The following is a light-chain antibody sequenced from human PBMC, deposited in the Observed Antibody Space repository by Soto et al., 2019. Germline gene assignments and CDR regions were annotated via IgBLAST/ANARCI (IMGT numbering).Light chain of an antibody. V-gene: IGKV3-15*01. J-gene: IGKJ4*01. CDR1: QNVYNN. CDR2: DAS. Sequence: EIVMTQSPATLSVSPGEGATLSCKASQNVYNNLAWYQQRPGQPPRLLIYDASTRATGISARFSGSGYGTEFTLTISSLQSEDFAVYLCQQCRNWPLTFGGGPKVDIK. CDR3: QQCRNWPLT.